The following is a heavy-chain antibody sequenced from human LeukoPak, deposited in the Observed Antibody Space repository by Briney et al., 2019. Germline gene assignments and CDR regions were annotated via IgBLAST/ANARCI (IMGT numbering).Heavy chain of an antibody. CDR1: GGSISRFY. D-gene: IGHD3-3*01. Sequence: PSETLSLTCTVSGGSISRFYWNWIRQPPGKGLEWIAYIYHSGDTSYHPSFKSRVTISVDTPKNQFSLKLGSVTAADTAVYYCARSPKTNYDFWSGYYSFDYWGQGTLVTVSS. CDR3: ARSPKTNYDFWSGYYSFDY. CDR2: IYHSGDT. V-gene: IGHV4-59*01. J-gene: IGHJ4*02.